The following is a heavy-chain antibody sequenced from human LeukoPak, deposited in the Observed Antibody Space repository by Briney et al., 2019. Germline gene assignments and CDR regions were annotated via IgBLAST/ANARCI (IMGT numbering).Heavy chain of an antibody. J-gene: IGHJ3*02. CDR3: ARDFSDYYDSRGAFDI. V-gene: IGHV4-61*02. CDR2: IYTSGST. D-gene: IGHD3-22*01. Sequence: SQTLSLTCTVSGGSISSGSYYWSWIRQPAGKGLEWIGRIYTSGSTNYNPSLKSRVTISVDTSKNQFSLQLSSVTAADTAVYYCARDFSDYYDSRGAFDIWGQGTMVTVSS. CDR1: GGSISSGSYY.